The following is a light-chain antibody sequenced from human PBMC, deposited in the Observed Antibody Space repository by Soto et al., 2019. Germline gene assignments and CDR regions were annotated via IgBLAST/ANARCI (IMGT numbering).Light chain of an antibody. CDR2: KAS. CDR1: QSISSR. CDR3: QQYNSYWT. J-gene: IGKJ1*01. V-gene: IGKV1-5*03. Sequence: DIQMTQSPSTLFASVGDRVTITCRASQSISSRLAWYQQKPGTAPKLLIYKASSLESGVPSRFSGSGSGTEFTLTISSLQPDDSATYYCQQYNSYWTFGQGTKVEIK.